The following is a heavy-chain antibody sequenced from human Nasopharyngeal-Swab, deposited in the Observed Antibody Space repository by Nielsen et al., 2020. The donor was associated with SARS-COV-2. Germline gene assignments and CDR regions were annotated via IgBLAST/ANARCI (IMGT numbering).Heavy chain of an antibody. CDR3: ASLEYCSSTSCYRAYAFDI. D-gene: IGHD2-2*01. J-gene: IGHJ3*02. V-gene: IGHV4-39*01. CDR1: GGSISSSSYY. Sequence: SETLSLTCTVSGGSISSSSYYWGWIRQPPGKGLEWIGSIYYSGSTYYNPSLKSRVTISVDTSKNHFSLKLSSVTAADTAVYYCASLEYCSSTSCYRAYAFDIWGQGTMVTVSS. CDR2: IYYSGST.